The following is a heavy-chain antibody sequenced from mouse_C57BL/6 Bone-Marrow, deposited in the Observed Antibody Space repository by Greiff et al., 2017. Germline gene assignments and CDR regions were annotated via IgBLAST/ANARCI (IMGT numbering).Heavy chain of an antibody. V-gene: IGHV1-7*01. Sequence: QVQLKESGAELAKPGASVKLSCKASGYTFTSYWMHWVKQRPGQGLEWIGYINPSSGYTKYNQKFKDKATLTAYKSSSTAYMQLSSLTYEDSAVYYCARGLDYSLFAYWGQGALGTVSA. CDR3: ARGLDYSLFAY. CDR2: INPSSGYT. J-gene: IGHJ3*01. D-gene: IGHD1-1*01. CDR1: GYTFTSYW.